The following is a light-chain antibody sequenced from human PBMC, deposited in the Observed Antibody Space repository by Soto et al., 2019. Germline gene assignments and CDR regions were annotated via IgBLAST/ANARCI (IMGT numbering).Light chain of an antibody. J-gene: IGLJ1*01. Sequence: QSVLTQPASVSGSPGQSITVSCTGTNTDVGGYNYVSWYQHRPGKAPRLMIYEVSNRPSGVSNRFSGSKSGNTASLTISGLQAEDEADYYCSSYTSSTAYVFGTGTKLTVL. CDR3: SSYTSSTAYV. CDR2: EVS. CDR1: NTDVGGYNY. V-gene: IGLV2-14*01.